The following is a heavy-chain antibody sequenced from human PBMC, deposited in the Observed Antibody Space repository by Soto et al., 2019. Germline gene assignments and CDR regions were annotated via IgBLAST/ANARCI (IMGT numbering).Heavy chain of an antibody. D-gene: IGHD2-21*02. CDR1: GFTFSSYW. Sequence: EVQLVESGGGLVQPGGSLRLSCAASGFTFSSYWMSWLRQAPGKGLEWVANIKQDGSEKYYVDSVKGRFTISRDNAKNSLYLQMNSLRAEDTAVYYCARMTFPRSFDYWGQGTLVTVSS. J-gene: IGHJ4*02. CDR3: ARMTFPRSFDY. V-gene: IGHV3-7*01. CDR2: IKQDGSEK.